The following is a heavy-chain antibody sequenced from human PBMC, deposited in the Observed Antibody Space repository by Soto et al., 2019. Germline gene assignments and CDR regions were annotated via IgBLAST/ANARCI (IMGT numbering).Heavy chain of an antibody. Sequence: ASVKVSCKASGYTFTNHHMHWVRQAPGQGLEWMGIINPSGGSTSYAQKFQGRVTMTRDTSTSTVYMELSSLRSEDTAVYYCARDKHYYYDSSGYSNAFDIWGQGTMVTVSS. CDR3: ARDKHYYYDSSGYSNAFDI. CDR1: GYTFTNHH. CDR2: INPSGGST. J-gene: IGHJ3*02. D-gene: IGHD3-22*01. V-gene: IGHV1-46*03.